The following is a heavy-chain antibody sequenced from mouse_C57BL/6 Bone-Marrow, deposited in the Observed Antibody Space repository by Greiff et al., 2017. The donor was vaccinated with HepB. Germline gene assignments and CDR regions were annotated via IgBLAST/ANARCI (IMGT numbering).Heavy chain of an antibody. CDR2: IYPGDEDT. J-gene: IGHJ2*01. Sequence: VKLQQSGPELVKPGASVKISCKASGYAFSSSWMNWVKQRPGKGLEWIGRIYPGDEDTNYNGKFKGKATLTADKSSSTAYMQLSSLTSEDSAVYFCARRDRVITTVVATDFDYWGQGTTLTVSS. CDR3: ARRDRVITTVVATDFDY. CDR1: GYAFSSSW. D-gene: IGHD1-1*01. V-gene: IGHV1-82*01.